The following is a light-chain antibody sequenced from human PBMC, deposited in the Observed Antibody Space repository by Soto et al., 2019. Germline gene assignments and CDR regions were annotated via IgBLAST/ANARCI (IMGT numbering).Light chain of an antibody. CDR2: GAS. J-gene: IGKJ1*01. Sequence: EIVLTQSPGTLSLSPGERATLSCRASQSLTNNYFAWYQPKPGRALRLLIDGASTRATGIPDRFSGSGSGTDFTFTISRLEPEDVAVYYCQQYEAVVTFGQGTKVEI. CDR1: QSLTNNY. CDR3: QQYEAVVT. V-gene: IGKV3-20*01.